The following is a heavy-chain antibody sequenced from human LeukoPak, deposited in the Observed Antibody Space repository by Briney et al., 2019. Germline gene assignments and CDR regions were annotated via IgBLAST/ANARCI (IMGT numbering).Heavy chain of an antibody. Sequence: GGSLRLSCAASGFTFSSYSMNWVRQAPGKGLEWVSSISSSSSYIYYADSVKGRFTISGDNAKNSLYLQMNSLRAEDTAVYYCARVAVAGPKYNWFDPWGQGTLVTVSS. CDR3: ARVAVAGPKYNWFDP. CDR1: GFTFSSYS. CDR2: ISSSSSYI. V-gene: IGHV3-21*01. J-gene: IGHJ5*02. D-gene: IGHD6-19*01.